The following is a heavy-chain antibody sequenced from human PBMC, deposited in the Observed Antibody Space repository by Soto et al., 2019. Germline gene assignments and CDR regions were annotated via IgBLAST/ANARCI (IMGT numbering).Heavy chain of an antibody. V-gene: IGHV3-15*07. D-gene: IGHD6-19*01. CDR1: GFTFSNAW. Sequence: EVQLVESGGGLVKPGGSLRLSCAASGFTFSNAWMNWVRQAPGKGLEWVGRFKSKTDGGTTDYAAPVKGRFTISRDDSKNTLYLQMNSLKTEDTAVYYCTTVPGIAVAGSYYFDYWGQGTLVTVSS. J-gene: IGHJ4*02. CDR2: FKSKTDGGTT. CDR3: TTVPGIAVAGSYYFDY.